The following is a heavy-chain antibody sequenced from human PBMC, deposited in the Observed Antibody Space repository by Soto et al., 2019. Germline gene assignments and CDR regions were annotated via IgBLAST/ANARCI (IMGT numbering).Heavy chain of an antibody. Sequence: QVQLQQSGPRLVKPSETLSLTCTVSSGPDRSHNWGWIRQPPGRGLEWIGYVYYTGDTAYNPSLRGLVTISADTSTNDISLTLNSVTAADTAFYYCVRQGIDYLHGLVDVWGQGTTVSVSS. CDR3: VRQGIDYLHGLVDV. CDR2: VYYTGDT. D-gene: IGHD4-17*01. J-gene: IGHJ6*02. V-gene: IGHV4-59*08. CDR1: SGPDRSHN.